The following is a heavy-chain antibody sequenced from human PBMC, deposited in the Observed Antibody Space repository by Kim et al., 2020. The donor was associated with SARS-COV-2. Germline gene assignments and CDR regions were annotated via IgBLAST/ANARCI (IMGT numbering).Heavy chain of an antibody. CDR3: TTGGYSYGPCAS. Sequence: DYAAPVKGRFTISRDDSKNTLYLQMNSLKTEDTAVYYCTTGGYSYGPCASWGQGTLVTVSS. V-gene: IGHV3-15*01. J-gene: IGHJ4*02. D-gene: IGHD5-18*01.